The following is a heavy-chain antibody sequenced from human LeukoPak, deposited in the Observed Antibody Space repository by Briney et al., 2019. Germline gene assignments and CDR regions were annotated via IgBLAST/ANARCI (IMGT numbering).Heavy chain of an antibody. V-gene: IGHV1-46*01. CDR3: ARDVTANLLGVYYYGMDV. CDR1: GYTFTSYY. D-gene: IGHD2-21*02. Sequence: GASVTVSCTASGYTFTSYYMHWVRQAPGQGLERMGIINPSGGSTSYAQKFQGRVTMTRDTSTSTVYMELSSLRSEDTAVYYCARDVTANLLGVYYYGMDVWGQGTTVTVSS. CDR2: INPSGGST. J-gene: IGHJ6*02.